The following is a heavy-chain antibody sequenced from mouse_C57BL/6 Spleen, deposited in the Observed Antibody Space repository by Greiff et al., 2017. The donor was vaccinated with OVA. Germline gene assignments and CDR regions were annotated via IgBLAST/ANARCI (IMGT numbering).Heavy chain of an antibody. CDR2: IYPGSGNT. J-gene: IGHJ3*01. CDR1: GYTFTDYY. V-gene: IGHV1-76*01. CDR3: ARGHGSSYAWFAY. Sequence: VQLQQSGAELVRPGASVKLSCKASGYTFTDYYINWVKQRPGQGLEWIARIYPGSGNTYYNEKFKGKATLTAEKSSSTAYMQLSSLTSEDSAVYFCARGHGSSYAWFAYWGQGTLVTVSA. D-gene: IGHD1-1*01.